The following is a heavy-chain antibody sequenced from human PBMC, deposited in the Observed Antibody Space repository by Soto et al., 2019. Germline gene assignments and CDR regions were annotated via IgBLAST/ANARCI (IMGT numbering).Heavy chain of an antibody. CDR2: MNPNNDNT. D-gene: IGHD6-25*01. CDR1: GYTFTSSD. CDR3: AMGEGSGNFDY. V-gene: IGHV1-8*01. J-gene: IGHJ4*02. Sequence: QVQLVQSGAEVKKPGASVKVSCKACGYTFTSSDINWVRQASGQGLEWLGWMNPNNDNTGYAQKFQGRVTMTRNTSISTAYMELSSLSSEDTAVYYCAMGEGSGNFDYWGQGTLVTVAS.